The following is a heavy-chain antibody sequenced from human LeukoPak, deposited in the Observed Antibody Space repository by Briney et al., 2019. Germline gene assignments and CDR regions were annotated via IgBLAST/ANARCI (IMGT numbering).Heavy chain of an antibody. Sequence: GGSLRLSCAASAFSFSNYNMNWVRQAPGKGLEWVAGITANSAGRYYADSVQGRFTISRDNSKSTVYLQVNSLRAEDTALYYCARDDGWIQFNFWGQGTLVTVSS. V-gene: IGHV3-23*01. CDR1: AFSFSNYN. CDR2: ITANSAGR. D-gene: IGHD5-18*01. J-gene: IGHJ4*02. CDR3: ARDDGWIQFNF.